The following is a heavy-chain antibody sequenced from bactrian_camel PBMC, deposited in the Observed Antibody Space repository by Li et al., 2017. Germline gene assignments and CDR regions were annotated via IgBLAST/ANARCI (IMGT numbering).Heavy chain of an antibody. V-gene: IGHV3S1*01. CDR2: IYTGGGST. J-gene: IGHJ4*01. D-gene: IGHD3*01. Sequence: VQLVESGGGSVQAGGSLRLSCAASGYTYSSNCMGWFRQAPGKEREGVAAIYTGGGSTYYADSVKGRFTISRDNAQNTVYLQMNSLKPEDTGMYYCAQRPTCRLNKWDDPDQYVHWGQGTQVTVS. CDR1: GYTYSSNC. CDR3: AQRPTCRLNKWDDPDQYVH.